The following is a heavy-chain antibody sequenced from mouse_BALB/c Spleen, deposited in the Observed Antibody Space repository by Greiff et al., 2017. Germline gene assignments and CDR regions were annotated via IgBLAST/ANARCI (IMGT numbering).Heavy chain of an antibody. Sequence: EVQLVESGPGLVKPSQSLSLTCSVTGYSITSGYYWNWIRQFPGNKLEWMGYISYDGSNNYNPSLKNRISITRDTSKNQFFLKLNSVTTEDTATYYCARCGNYRLAYWGQGTLVTVSA. J-gene: IGHJ3*01. CDR2: ISYDGSN. D-gene: IGHD2-1*01. CDR3: ARCGNYRLAY. CDR1: GYSITSGYY. V-gene: IGHV3-6*02.